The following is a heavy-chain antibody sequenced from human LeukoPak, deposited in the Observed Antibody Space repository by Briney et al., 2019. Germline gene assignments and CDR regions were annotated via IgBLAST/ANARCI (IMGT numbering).Heavy chain of an antibody. D-gene: IGHD2-15*01. CDR2: IIPIFGTA. CDR3: ARDPVVVVAATPLYYYGVDV. Sequence: ASVKVSCKASGGTFSSYAISWVRQAPGQGLEWMGGIIPIFGTANYAQKFQGRVTITADESTSTAYMELSSLRSEDTAVYYCARDPVVVVAATPLYYYGVDVWGQGTTVTVSS. CDR1: GGTFSSYA. V-gene: IGHV1-69*13. J-gene: IGHJ6*02.